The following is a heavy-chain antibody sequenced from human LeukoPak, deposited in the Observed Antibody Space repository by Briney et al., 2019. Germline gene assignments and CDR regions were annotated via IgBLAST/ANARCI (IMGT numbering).Heavy chain of an antibody. CDR1: GGSISSGDYY. CDR3: ANGANCSGGSCYPAGAFDI. Sequence: PSETLSLTCTVSGGSISSGDYYWSWIRQPPGKGMEWIGYIYYSGSTYYNPSLKSRVTISVDTSKNQFSLKLSSVTAADTAVYYCANGANCSGGSCYPAGAFDIWGQGTMVTVSS. D-gene: IGHD2-15*01. V-gene: IGHV4-30-4*01. CDR2: IYYSGST. J-gene: IGHJ3*02.